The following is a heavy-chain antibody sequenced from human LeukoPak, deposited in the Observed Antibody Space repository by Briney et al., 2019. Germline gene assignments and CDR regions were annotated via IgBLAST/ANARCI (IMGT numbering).Heavy chain of an antibody. CDR1: GYTFTGYY. D-gene: IGHD3-10*01. CDR3: ARDAGPMVRGPYYYMDV. J-gene: IGHJ6*03. V-gene: IGHV1-2*02. Sequence: GASVKVSCKASGYTFTGYYMHWVRQAPGQGLEWMGWINPNSGGTNYAQKFQGRVTMTRDTSISTAYMELSRLRSDDTAVYYCARDAGPMVRGPYYYMDVWGKGTTVTVSS. CDR2: INPNSGGT.